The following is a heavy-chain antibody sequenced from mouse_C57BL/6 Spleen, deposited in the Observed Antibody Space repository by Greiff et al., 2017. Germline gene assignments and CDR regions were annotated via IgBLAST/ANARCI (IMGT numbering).Heavy chain of an antibody. CDR2: INPGSGGT. Sequence: QVQLQQSGAELVRPGTSVKVSCKASGYAFTNYLIEWVKQRPGQGLEWIGVINPGSGGTNYNEKFKGKATLTADKSSSTAYMQLSSLTSEDSSVYFCARKEVGRAYWGQGTLVTVSA. D-gene: IGHD4-1*01. V-gene: IGHV1-54*01. J-gene: IGHJ3*01. CDR3: ARKEVGRAY. CDR1: GYAFTNYL.